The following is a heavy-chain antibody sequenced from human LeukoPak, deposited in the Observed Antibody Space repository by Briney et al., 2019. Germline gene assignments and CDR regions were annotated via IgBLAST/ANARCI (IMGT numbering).Heavy chain of an antibody. CDR3: ARGNANSVYPGYYYAVDV. J-gene: IGHJ6*02. Sequence: GGSLRLSCAASGFTFSSYAVHWVRQAPGKGLDWVAVISYDGTAKFYANSVKGRFTVSRDNSENTLFLQLNSLRAEDTAVYYCARGNANSVYPGYYYAVDVWGQGTTVTVSS. V-gene: IGHV3-30-3*01. CDR2: ISYDGTAK. D-gene: IGHD5/OR15-5a*01. CDR1: GFTFSSYA.